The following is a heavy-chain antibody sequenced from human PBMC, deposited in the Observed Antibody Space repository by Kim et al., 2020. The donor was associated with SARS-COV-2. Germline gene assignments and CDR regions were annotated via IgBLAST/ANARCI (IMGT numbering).Heavy chain of an antibody. D-gene: IGHD6-19*01. CDR3: ARERYSSRTLFQH. Sequence: YSQKSQGRVTITRDTSASTAYMELSSLRSEDTAVYYCARERYSSRTLFQHWGQGTLVTVSS. V-gene: IGHV1-3*01. J-gene: IGHJ1*01.